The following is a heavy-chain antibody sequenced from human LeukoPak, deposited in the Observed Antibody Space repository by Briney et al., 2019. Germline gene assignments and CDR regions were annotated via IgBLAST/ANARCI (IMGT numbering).Heavy chain of an antibody. CDR1: GGSISSYY. V-gene: IGHV4-59*01. CDR2: IYYSVGA. Sequence: SETLSLTCTVSGGSISSYYWSCVRQPPGKGQGWSGYIYYSVGATYNPSLKSRVTISVDTSKNKFCLKLSSLTAADPAVYYCAREWSDYGSANHRFDPCGQRTLVTVSS. CDR3: AREWSDYGSANHRFDP. J-gene: IGHJ5*02. D-gene: IGHD3-10*01.